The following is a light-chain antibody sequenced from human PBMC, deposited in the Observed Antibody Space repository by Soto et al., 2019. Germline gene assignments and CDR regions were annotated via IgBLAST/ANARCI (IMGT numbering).Light chain of an antibody. J-gene: IGLJ1*01. V-gene: IGLV1-47*01. CDR3: ATWDDSLNGFYV. CDR1: TASSGSIY. CDR2: RNN. Sequence: QSFLVKPPSASGPPARGASIACSGITASSGSIYVYWYQQLPGPAPKLLIYRNNRRPSGVPDRFSGSKSGTSASLAISGLRSDDEADYFCATWDDSLNGFYVFGTGTKVTVL.